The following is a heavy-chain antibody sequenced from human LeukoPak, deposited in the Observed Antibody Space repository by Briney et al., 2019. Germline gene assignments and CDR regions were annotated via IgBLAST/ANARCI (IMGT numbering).Heavy chain of an antibody. CDR3: ARVSVHYDFWSGYYTADNWFDP. CDR2: ISAYNGNT. J-gene: IGHJ5*02. D-gene: IGHD3-3*01. V-gene: IGHV1-18*01. Sequence: GASVKVSCKASGGTFSSYAISWVRQAPGQGLEWMGWISAYNGNTNYAQKLQGRVTMTTDTSTSTAYMELRSLRSDDTAVYYCARVSVHYDFWSGYYTADNWFDPWGQGTLVTVSS. CDR1: GGTFSSYA.